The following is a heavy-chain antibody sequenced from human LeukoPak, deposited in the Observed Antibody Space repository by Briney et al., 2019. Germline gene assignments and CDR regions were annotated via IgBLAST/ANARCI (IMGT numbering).Heavy chain of an antibody. CDR3: ATSRGSWPDYFDY. Sequence: PGGSLRLSCAASGFTFSSYSMNWVRQAPGKGLEWVSSISSSSSYIYYADSVKGRFTISRDNAKSSLYLQMNSLRAEDTAVYYCATSRGSWPDYFDYWGQGTLVTVSS. J-gene: IGHJ4*02. V-gene: IGHV3-21*01. D-gene: IGHD6-13*01. CDR1: GFTFSSYS. CDR2: ISSSSSYI.